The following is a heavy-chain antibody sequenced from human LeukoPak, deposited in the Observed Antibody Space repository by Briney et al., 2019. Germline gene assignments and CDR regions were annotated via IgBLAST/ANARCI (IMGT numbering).Heavy chain of an antibody. CDR1: GGSISSSNW. Sequence: SETLSLTCAVSGGSISSSNWWSWVRQPPGKGLEWIGEIYHSGSTNYNPSLKSRVTISVGKSRKHFSLKLNSVTAADTAVYYCARGGSSNWTPFDYWGQGTLVTVSS. J-gene: IGHJ4*02. CDR3: ARGGSSNWTPFDY. CDR2: IYHSGST. V-gene: IGHV4-4*02. D-gene: IGHD6-13*01.